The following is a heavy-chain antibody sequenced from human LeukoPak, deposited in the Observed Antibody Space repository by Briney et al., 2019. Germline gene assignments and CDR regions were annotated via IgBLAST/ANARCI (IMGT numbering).Heavy chain of an antibody. CDR1: GFTFSSYE. CDR2: ISSSGGTI. Sequence: GGSLRLSCAASGFTFSSYEMMWVRQAPGKGLEWLSYISSSGGTIYYADSVKGRFTISRDNAKNSLYLQMNSLRAEDTAVYYCVRTDLGYSYGNPDYWGQGTLVTVSS. V-gene: IGHV3-48*03. CDR3: VRTDLGYSYGNPDY. J-gene: IGHJ4*02. D-gene: IGHD5-18*01.